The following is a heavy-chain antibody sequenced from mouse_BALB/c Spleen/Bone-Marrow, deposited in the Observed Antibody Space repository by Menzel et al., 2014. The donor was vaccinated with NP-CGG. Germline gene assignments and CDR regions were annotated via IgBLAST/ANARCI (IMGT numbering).Heavy chain of an antibody. CDR2: IDPDNGNT. V-gene: IGHV14-1*02. CDR3: ARGDAYAIYY. Sequence: EVQLQQSGAEIVRPGALVKLSCKASGFNIKDYYMQWVKQRPEQGLEWIGWIDPDNGNTIYDPKFQGKASITADTSSNTAYLQLSTVSSQDTPVYNCARGDAYAIYYWGQETSVTVSS. CDR1: GFNIKDYY. J-gene: IGHJ4*01.